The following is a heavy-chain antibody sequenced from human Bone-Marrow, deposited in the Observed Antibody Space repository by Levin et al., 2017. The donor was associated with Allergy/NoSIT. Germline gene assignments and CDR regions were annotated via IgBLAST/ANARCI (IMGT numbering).Heavy chain of an antibody. CDR2: ITWNSDNV. J-gene: IGHJ4*02. V-gene: IGHV3-9*01. Sequence: SCAASGFSFDDYSMHWVRQAPGKGLEWVSSITWNSDNVAYADSVKGRFAISRDNAKNSLFLQMNSLRGDDTAFYYCAKDFTANTGNLDYWGQGTLVTVSS. CDR1: GFSFDDYS. CDR3: AKDFTANTGNLDY. D-gene: IGHD2-21*02.